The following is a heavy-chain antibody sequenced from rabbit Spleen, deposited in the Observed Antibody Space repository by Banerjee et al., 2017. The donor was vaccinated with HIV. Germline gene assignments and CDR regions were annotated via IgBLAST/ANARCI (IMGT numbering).Heavy chain of an antibody. V-gene: IGHV1S45*01. D-gene: IGHD4-1*01. Sequence: QEQLEESGGDLVKPEGSLTLTCTASGFSFSSSDYMCWVRQAPGKGLEWIAAIYTGSGSTYYASWAKGRFTISRTSSTTVTLQMTSLTAADTATYFCARDRILGGWYFDLWGPGTLVTVS. CDR3: ARDRILGGWYFDL. J-gene: IGHJ4*01. CDR2: IYTGSGST. CDR1: GFSFSSSDY.